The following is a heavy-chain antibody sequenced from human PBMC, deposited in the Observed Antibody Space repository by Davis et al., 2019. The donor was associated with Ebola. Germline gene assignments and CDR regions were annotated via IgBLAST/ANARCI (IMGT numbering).Heavy chain of an antibody. CDR1: GGSFSGYY. J-gene: IGHJ4*02. CDR3: ARSATVTTAAFEY. Sequence: PSETLSLTCAVYGGSFSGYYWSWIRQSPGKGLEWIGEIFHTGRTNYNPSLKSRVSISLDTSKNQFSLRVNSVTAADTAVYYCARSATVTTAAFEYWGRGTLVTVSS. D-gene: IGHD4-17*01. CDR2: IFHTGRT. V-gene: IGHV4-34*12.